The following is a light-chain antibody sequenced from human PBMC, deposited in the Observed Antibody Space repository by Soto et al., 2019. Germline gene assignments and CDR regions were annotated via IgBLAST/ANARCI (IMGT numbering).Light chain of an antibody. CDR2: DAY. Sequence: EIVVTQFPGTLSLSPGERVTLSCRASHIINSRYLAWYQQKPGQAPRLLMHDAYIRATGIPDRFSGSGSGTEFTLTISSLESEDFAMYYCQQYGSSPRTVGQGTKVDIK. V-gene: IGKV3-20*01. CDR3: QQYGSSPRT. J-gene: IGKJ1*01. CDR1: HIINSRY.